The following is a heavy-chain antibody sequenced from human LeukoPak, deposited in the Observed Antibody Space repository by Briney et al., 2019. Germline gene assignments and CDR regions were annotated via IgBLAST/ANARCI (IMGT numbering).Heavy chain of an antibody. D-gene: IGHD1-14*01. CDR2: ISSSGRTT. CDR3: ATTAWHAFQI. V-gene: IGHV3-48*03. Sequence: GGSLRLSCEASGFXFSDYDMSWVRQAPGKGLEWVSYISSSGRTTYYADSVKGRFTISGDNAKSSLYLQMNSLRAEDMAVYYCATTAWHAFQIWGQGTMVTVSS. J-gene: IGHJ3*02. CDR1: GFXFSDYD.